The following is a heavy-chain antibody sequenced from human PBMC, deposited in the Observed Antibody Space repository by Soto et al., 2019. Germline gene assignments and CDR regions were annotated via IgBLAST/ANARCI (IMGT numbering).Heavy chain of an antibody. CDR2: ISYDGSNK. CDR3: AKGGRTYYYYGMDV. J-gene: IGHJ6*02. CDR1: GFTFSSYG. V-gene: IGHV3-30*18. D-gene: IGHD3-10*01. Sequence: QVQLVESVGGVVQPGRSLRLSCAASGFTFSSYGMHWVRQAPGKGLEWVAVISYDGSNKYYADSVKGLFTISRDNSKNTLYLQRNSLRATDTVVYYGAKGGRTYYYYGMDVWGQGTTVIVSS.